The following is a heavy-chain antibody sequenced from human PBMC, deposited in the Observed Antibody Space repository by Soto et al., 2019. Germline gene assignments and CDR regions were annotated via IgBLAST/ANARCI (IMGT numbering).Heavy chain of an antibody. CDR3: ARDFLWRYDILRRGGMDV. V-gene: IGHV3-30-3*01. D-gene: IGHD3-9*01. Sequence: GRSLRLSCAASGFTFSSYPMHWVRQAPGKGLEWVAVISYDGSNKYYADSVKGRFTISRDNSKNTLYLQMNSLRAEDTAVYYFARDFLWRYDILRRGGMDVWGQGTTVTVSS. CDR2: ISYDGSNK. CDR1: GFTFSSYP. J-gene: IGHJ6*02.